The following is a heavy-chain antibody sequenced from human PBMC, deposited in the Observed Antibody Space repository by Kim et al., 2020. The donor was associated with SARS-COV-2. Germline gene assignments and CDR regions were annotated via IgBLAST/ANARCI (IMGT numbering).Heavy chain of an antibody. CDR3: ARRVRVTIFGVVNLYYYYMDV. CDR1: GGSISSSSYY. V-gene: IGHV4-39*01. CDR2: IYYSGST. D-gene: IGHD3-3*01. Sequence: SETLSLTCTVSGGSISSSSYYWGWIRQPPGKGLEWIGSIYYSGSTYYNPSLKSRVTISVDTSKNQFSLKLSSVTAADTAVYYCARRVRVTIFGVVNLYYYYMDVWGKGTTVTVSS. J-gene: IGHJ6*03.